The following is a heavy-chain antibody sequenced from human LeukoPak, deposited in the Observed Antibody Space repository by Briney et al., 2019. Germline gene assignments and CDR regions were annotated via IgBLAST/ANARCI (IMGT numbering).Heavy chain of an antibody. V-gene: IGHV4-34*01. D-gene: IGHD7-27*01. CDR3: ARGFLGPYYFDL. Sequence: ETLSLTCSVYGGTFRGYYWSWIRQPPGKGLEWIGEIHYTGATNYKPSLKSRATISGDPSKNQVSLRVSSVTAADTAVYYCARGFLGPYYFDLWGRGTLVTVSS. CDR1: GGTFRGYY. CDR2: IHYTGAT. J-gene: IGHJ2*01.